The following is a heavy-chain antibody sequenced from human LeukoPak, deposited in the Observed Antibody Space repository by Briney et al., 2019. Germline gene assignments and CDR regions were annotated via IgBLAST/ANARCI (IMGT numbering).Heavy chain of an antibody. CDR3: ARDAGSGDDAFDI. CDR2: ISSSSSYI. CDR1: GFTFSSYS. V-gene: IGHV3-21*01. Sequence: PGGSLRLSCAASGFTFSSYSMNWVRQAPGKRLEWVSSISSSSSYIYYADSVEGRFTISRDNAKNSLYLQMNSLRAEDTAVYYCARDAGSGDDAFDIWGQGTMVTVSS. D-gene: IGHD2-15*01. J-gene: IGHJ3*02.